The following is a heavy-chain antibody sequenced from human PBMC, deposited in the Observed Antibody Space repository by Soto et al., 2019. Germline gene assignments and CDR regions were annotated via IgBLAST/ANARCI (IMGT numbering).Heavy chain of an antibody. V-gene: IGHV4-34*01. CDR2: INHSGST. Sequence: SETLSLTCAVYGGSFSGYYWSWIRQPPGKGLEWIGEINHSGSTNYNPSLKSRVTISVDTSKNQFSLKLSSVTAADTAVYYCAREFGYSGYLYYYYYMDVWGKGTTVTVSS. J-gene: IGHJ6*03. CDR1: GGSFSGYY. D-gene: IGHD5-12*01. CDR3: AREFGYSGYLYYYYYMDV.